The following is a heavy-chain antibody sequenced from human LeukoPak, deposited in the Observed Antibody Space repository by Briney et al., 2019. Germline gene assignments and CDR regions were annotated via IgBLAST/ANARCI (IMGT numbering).Heavy chain of an antibody. D-gene: IGHD2-15*01. V-gene: IGHV4-61*02. CDR1: GDSISSDDHY. J-gene: IGHJ5*02. CDR3: ARVDGSCSGGSCPSGNWFDP. CDR2: IYTSGST. Sequence: SETLSLTCTVSGDSISSDDHYWSWIRQPAGKGLEWIGRIYTSGSTNYNPSLKSRVTMSVDTSKNQFSLKLNSVTAADTAVYYCARVDGSCSGGSCPSGNWFDPWGQGTLVTVSS.